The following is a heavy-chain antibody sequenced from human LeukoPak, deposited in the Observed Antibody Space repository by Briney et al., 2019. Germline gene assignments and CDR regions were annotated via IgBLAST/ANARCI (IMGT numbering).Heavy chain of an antibody. Sequence: SETLSLTCTVSGGSISSYYWSWIRQPPGKGLEWIGSIYHSGSTYYNPSLKSRVTISVDTSKNQFSLNLSSVTAADTAVYYCARGVARSSKFHFSYYFDYWGQGTLVTVSS. CDR3: ARGVARSSKFHFSYYFDY. J-gene: IGHJ4*02. D-gene: IGHD6-6*01. CDR2: IYHSGST. V-gene: IGHV4-59*12. CDR1: GGSISSYY.